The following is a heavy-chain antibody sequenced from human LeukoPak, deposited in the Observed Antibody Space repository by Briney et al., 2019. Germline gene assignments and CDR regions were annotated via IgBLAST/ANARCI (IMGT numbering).Heavy chain of an antibody. Sequence: GGSLRLSCAASGFTFSSYGMPWVRQAPGKGLEWVAFIRYDGSNKYYADSVKGRFTISRDNSKNTLYLQMNSLRVEDTAVYYCARVVLRFLEWSETNWFDPWGQGTLVTVSS. V-gene: IGHV3-30*02. CDR1: GFTFSSYG. CDR2: IRYDGSNK. J-gene: IGHJ5*02. CDR3: ARVVLRFLEWSETNWFDP. D-gene: IGHD3-3*01.